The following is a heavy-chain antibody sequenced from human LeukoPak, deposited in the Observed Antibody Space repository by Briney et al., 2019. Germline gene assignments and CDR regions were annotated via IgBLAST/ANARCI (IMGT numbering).Heavy chain of an antibody. J-gene: IGHJ4*02. V-gene: IGHV3-21*01. CDR3: ARVYDVLTGGFDH. Sequence: GGSLRLSCAASGFTFSSYWMSWVRQAPGKGLEWVSFISSSMISIHYADSVQGRFTISRDNARNILYLQMNSLRAGDTAVYYCARVYDVLTGGFDHWGQGALVTVSS. CDR2: ISSSMISI. D-gene: IGHD3-9*01. CDR1: GFTFSSYW.